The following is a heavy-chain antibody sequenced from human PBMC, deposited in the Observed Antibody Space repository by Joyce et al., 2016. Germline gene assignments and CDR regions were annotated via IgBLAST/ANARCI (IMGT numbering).Heavy chain of an antibody. D-gene: IGHD3-10*01. CDR2: MNANSHKT. CDR1: GYSFTNYD. Sequence: QVQLVQSGAEVKKPGASVRVSCKASGYSFTNYDISWVRRATGRGLEWVEWMNANSHKTAYEQSVQGRGAVSWGTSRRTAFLERSSLRSQDTASYYCARGAAHSGLGRYPLDYWGQGTLVTVSS. J-gene: IGHJ4*02. V-gene: IGHV1-8*03. CDR3: ARGAAHSGLGRYPLDY.